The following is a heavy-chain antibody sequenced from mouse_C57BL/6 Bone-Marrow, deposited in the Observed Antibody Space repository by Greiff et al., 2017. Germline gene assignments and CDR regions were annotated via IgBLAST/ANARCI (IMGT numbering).Heavy chain of an antibody. V-gene: IGHV1-26*01. J-gene: IGHJ2*01. CDR3: ARRGLRNYFDY. CDR2: INPNNGGT. CDR1: GYTFTDYY. D-gene: IGHD2-4*01. Sequence: VQLQQSGPELVKPGASVKISCKASGYTFTDYYMNWVKQSHGKSLEWIGDINPNNGGTSYNQKFKGKATLTVDKSSSTAYMELRSLTSEDFAVYYCARRGLRNYFDYWGQGTTLTVSS.